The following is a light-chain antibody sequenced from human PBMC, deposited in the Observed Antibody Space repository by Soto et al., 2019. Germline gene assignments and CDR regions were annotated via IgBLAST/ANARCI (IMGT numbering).Light chain of an antibody. CDR3: QQLSRYPLT. J-gene: IGKJ4*01. Sequence: MQLTQYPSVLSASVGDTVAITCRASQALSNYLAWYQQKPGKAPDLLIYSASTLQSGVPSRFSGSGSETEFSLTIRALQPEDFATYYCQQLSRYPLTFGGGTKVDIK. V-gene: IGKV1-9*01. CDR1: QALSNY. CDR2: SAS.